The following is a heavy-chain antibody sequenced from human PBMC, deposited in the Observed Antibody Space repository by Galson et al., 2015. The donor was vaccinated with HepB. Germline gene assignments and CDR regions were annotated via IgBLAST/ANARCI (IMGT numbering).Heavy chain of an antibody. CDR3: ARGGGGEDCSSTSCYLDYGMDV. CDR2: ISYDGSNK. J-gene: IGHJ6*02. D-gene: IGHD2-2*01. CDR1: GFTFGSYA. V-gene: IGHV3-30-3*01. Sequence: SLRLSCAASGFTFGSYAMHWVRQAPGKGLEWVAVISYDGSNKYYADSVKGRFTISRDNSKNTLYLQMNSLRAEDTAVYYCARGGGGEDCSSTSCYLDYGMDVWGQGTTVTVSS.